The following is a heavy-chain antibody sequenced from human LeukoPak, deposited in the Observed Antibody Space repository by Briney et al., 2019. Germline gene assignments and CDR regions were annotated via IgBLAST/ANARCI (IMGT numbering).Heavy chain of an antibody. V-gene: IGHV3-48*03. CDR3: ARDQGSGWLFDY. CDR2: ISSSGSTI. D-gene: IGHD6-19*01. Sequence: PGGSLRLSCAASGFTFSSYEMNWVRQAPGKGLEWVSYISSSGSTIYYADSVKGRFTISRDNAKNPLYLQMNSLRAEDTAVYYCARDQGSGWLFDYWGQGILVTVSS. CDR1: GFTFSSYE. J-gene: IGHJ4*02.